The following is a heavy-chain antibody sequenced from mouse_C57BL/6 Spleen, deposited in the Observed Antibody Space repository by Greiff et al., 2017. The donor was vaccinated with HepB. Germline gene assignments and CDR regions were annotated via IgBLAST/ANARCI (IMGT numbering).Heavy chain of an antibody. J-gene: IGHJ4*01. CDR2: IDPSDSET. V-gene: IGHV1-52*01. D-gene: IGHD4-1*01. CDR3: ARRGTGVYAMDY. CDR1: GYTFTSYW. Sequence: VQLQQPGAELVRPGSSVKLSCKASGYTFTSYWMHWVKQRPIQGLEWIGNIDPSDSETHYNQKFKDKATLTVDKSSSTAYMQLSSLTSEDSAVYYCARRGTGVYAMDYWGQGTSVTVSS.